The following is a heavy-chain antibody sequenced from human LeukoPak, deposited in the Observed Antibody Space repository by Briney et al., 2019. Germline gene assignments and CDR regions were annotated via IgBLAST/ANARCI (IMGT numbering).Heavy chain of an antibody. CDR3: ARGGCGGGNCYSGTGWFES. D-gene: IGHD2-21*02. CDR2: ITSESIP. V-gene: IGHV3-11*05. J-gene: IGHJ5*01. Sequence: GGSLRLSCEASGFLFHDYYMSWVRQAPGKGLEWIAYITSESIPQYADSVRGRFTISRDNAQSSVSLQMDSLRAEDTAVYYCARGGCGGGNCYSGTGWFESWGQGALVIVST. CDR1: GFLFHDYY.